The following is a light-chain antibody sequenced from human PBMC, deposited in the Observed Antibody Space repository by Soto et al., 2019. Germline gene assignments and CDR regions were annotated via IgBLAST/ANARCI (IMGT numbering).Light chain of an antibody. CDR2: DAS. V-gene: IGKV3-20*01. J-gene: IGKJ5*01. Sequence: EIVLTQSPGTLSVSPGESATLSCRASQSVSSKSLAWYQQKAGQAPRLIIYDASKRAAGIPDRISGSGSGTDFTLTISRLEAEDFAVYYCQQYGSPPTTFGQGTRLEIK. CDR1: QSVSSKS. CDR3: QQYGSPPTT.